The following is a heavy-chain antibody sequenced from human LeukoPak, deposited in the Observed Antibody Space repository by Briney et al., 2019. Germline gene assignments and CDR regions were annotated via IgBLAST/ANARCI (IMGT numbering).Heavy chain of an antibody. V-gene: IGHV1-2*02. J-gene: IGHJ4*02. CDR1: GYTFTGYY. CDR3: ARVKDSSSWKAPFDY. Sequence: ASVKVSCKASGYTFTGYYMHWVRQAPGQGLEWMGWINPNNGGTNYAQNFQGRVTMTRDTSISTAYMELSRLRSDDTAVYYCARVKDSSSWKAPFDYWGQGTLVTVSS. D-gene: IGHD6-13*01. CDR2: INPNNGGT.